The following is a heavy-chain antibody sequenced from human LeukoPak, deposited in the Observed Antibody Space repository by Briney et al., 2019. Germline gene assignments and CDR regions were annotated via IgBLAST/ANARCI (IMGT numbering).Heavy chain of an antibody. CDR3: AREYYDSSGYFDY. CDR1: GGSISSGSYY. V-gene: IGHV4-61*02. Sequence: SATLSLTCTVSGGSISSGSYYWSWIRQPAGKGLAWIGRIYTSGSTNYNPSLKSRITIAVDTSKNQFSLKLSSVTAADTAVYYCAREYYDSSGYFDYWGQGTLVTVSS. D-gene: IGHD3-22*01. CDR2: IYTSGST. J-gene: IGHJ4*02.